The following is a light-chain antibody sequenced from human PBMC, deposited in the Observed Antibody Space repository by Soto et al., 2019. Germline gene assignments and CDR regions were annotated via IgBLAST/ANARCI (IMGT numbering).Light chain of an antibody. V-gene: IGLV2-14*03. CDR3: TSYTARRLYV. Sequence: QSALTQPASASGSPGQSITISCTGTSXDVGGYDYVSWYQQHPGKAPKLLIYDVSNRPSGVSTRFSGSKSGNTASLTISGLQAEDEGDYYCTSYTARRLYVFGSGTKVTVL. J-gene: IGLJ1*01. CDR1: SXDVGGYDY. CDR2: DVS.